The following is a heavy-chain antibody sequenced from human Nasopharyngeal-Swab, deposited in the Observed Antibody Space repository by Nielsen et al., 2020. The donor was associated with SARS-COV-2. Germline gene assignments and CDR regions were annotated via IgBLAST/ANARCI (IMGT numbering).Heavy chain of an antibody. J-gene: IGHJ4*02. D-gene: IGHD3-3*01. CDR1: GFTFSSYW. V-gene: IGHV3-49*04. CDR3: TRDDFWSGYYLL. Sequence: GESLKISCAASGFTFSSYWMSWVRQAPGKGLEWVGFIRSKAYGGTTEYAASVKGRFTISRDDSKSIAYLQMNSLKTEDTAVYYCTRDDFWSGYYLLWGQGTLVTVSS. CDR2: IRSKAYGGTT.